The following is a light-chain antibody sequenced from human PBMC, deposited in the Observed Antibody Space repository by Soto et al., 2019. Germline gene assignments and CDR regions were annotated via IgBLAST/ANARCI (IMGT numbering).Light chain of an antibody. J-gene: IGKJ3*01. V-gene: IGKV3-11*01. Sequence: EIVLTQSPATLSLSPGERATLSCRARQSVSSYLAWYQQKPGQAPRLLIYETSNRATGIPARFSGSGSGTDFTLTISSLEPEDFAVYYCQQRSNWRFTFGPGTKVDIK. CDR1: QSVSSY. CDR3: QQRSNWRFT. CDR2: ETS.